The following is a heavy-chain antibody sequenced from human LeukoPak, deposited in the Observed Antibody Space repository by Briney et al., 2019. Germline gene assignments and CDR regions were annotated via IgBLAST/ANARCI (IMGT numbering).Heavy chain of an antibody. Sequence: PGGSLRLSCAASGFTFSSYAMHWVRQAPGKGLEWVAVISYDGSNKYYADSVKGRFTISRDNSKNTLYLQMNSLRAEDTAVYYCARVTGAGDAFDIWGQGTMVTVSS. J-gene: IGHJ3*02. CDR2: ISYDGSNK. D-gene: IGHD7-27*01. V-gene: IGHV3-30-3*01. CDR3: ARVTGAGDAFDI. CDR1: GFTFSSYA.